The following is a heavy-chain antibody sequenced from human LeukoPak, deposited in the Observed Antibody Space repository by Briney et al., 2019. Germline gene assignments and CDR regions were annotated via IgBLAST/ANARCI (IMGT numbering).Heavy chain of an antibody. CDR2: IYYSGST. D-gene: IGHD5-18*01. CDR1: GGSISSYY. Sequence: LETLSLTCTVSGGSISSYYWSWIRQPPGKGLEWIGYIYYSGSTNYNPSLKSRVTISVDTSKNQFSLKLSSVTAADTAVYYCARGLRGYSYGYYFDYWGQGTLVTVSS. CDR3: ARGLRGYSYGYYFDY. J-gene: IGHJ4*02. V-gene: IGHV4-59*08.